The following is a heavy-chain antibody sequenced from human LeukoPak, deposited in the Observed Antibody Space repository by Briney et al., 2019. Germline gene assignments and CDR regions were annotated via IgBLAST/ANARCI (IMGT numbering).Heavy chain of an antibody. CDR1: GGSISSGSYY. J-gene: IGHJ4*02. CDR2: IYTSGST. Sequence: PSQTLSLTCTVSGGSISSGSYYWSWIRQPAGKGLEWIGRIYTSGSTNYNPSLKSRVTISVDTSKNQFSLKLSSVTAADTAVYYCARIGVRGVNQDYWGQGTLVTVSS. CDR3: ARIGVRGVNQDY. D-gene: IGHD3-10*01. V-gene: IGHV4-61*02.